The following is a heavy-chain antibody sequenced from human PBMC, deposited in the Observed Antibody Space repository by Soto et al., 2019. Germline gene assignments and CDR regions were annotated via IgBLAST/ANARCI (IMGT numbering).Heavy chain of an antibody. D-gene: IGHD3-10*01. CDR3: ARGIRITMVRGVIWVDY. CDR1: GYTFTGYY. V-gene: IGHV1-2*02. CDR2: INPNSGGT. Sequence: GASVKVSCKVSGYTFTGYYMHWVRQAPGQGLEWMGWINPNSGGTNYAQKFQGRVTMTRDTSISTAYMELSRLRSDDTAVYYCARGIRITMVRGVIWVDYWGQGTLVTVSS. J-gene: IGHJ4*02.